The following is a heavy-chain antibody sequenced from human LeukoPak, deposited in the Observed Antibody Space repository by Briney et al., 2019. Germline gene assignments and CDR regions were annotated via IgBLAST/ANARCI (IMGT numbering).Heavy chain of an antibody. D-gene: IGHD6-19*01. CDR1: GFTFSSYE. CDR3: ARAGSSGWLFDY. Sequence: GGSLRLSCAASGFTFSSYEMNWVRQAPGKGLEWVSSISSSGSYIYYADSLKGRFTISRDNAKNSLYLQMNTLRAEDTAVYYCARAGSSGWLFDYWGQGTLVTVSS. J-gene: IGHJ4*02. CDR2: ISSSGSYI. V-gene: IGHV3-21*01.